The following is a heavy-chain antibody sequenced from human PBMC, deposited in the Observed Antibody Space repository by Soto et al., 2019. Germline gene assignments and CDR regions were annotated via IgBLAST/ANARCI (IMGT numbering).Heavy chain of an antibody. Sequence: PSETLSVTCTVSGGSIISYYWSWIRQPPGKGLEWIGYIYYSGSTNYNPSLKSRVTISVDTSKNQFSLKLSSVTAADTAVYYCASSNIAAAGFYYYGMDVWGRGTTVTVSS. D-gene: IGHD6-13*01. CDR3: ASSNIAAAGFYYYGMDV. J-gene: IGHJ6*02. CDR1: GGSIISYY. CDR2: IYYSGST. V-gene: IGHV4-59*01.